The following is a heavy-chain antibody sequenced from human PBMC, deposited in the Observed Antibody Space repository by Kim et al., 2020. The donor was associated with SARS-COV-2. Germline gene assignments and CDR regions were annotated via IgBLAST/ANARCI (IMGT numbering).Heavy chain of an antibody. V-gene: IGHV3-30*18. CDR3: AKGAMFWGADHDY. D-gene: IGHD3-10*01. CDR1: GLTFRNYG. CDR2: ISYDGSNK. J-gene: IGHJ4*02. Sequence: GGSLRLSCAASGLTFRNYGMHWVRQAPGKGLEWGAVISYDGSNKYYADSVKDRFTISRDNSKNTLWLQMNSLRAEDTAVYYCAKGAMFWGADHDYWGQGTLVTVSS.